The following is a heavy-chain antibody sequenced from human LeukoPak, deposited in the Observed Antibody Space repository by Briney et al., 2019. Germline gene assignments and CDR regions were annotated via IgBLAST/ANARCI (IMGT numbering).Heavy chain of an antibody. Sequence: PGGSLRLSCAASEFTLSSYSMNWVRHAPGKGLEWVSSISSTSSYIYYADSVKGRFTISRDNAKNSLYLRMNGLRAEDTAVYYCARDRRGYSYGYDYWGQGTLVTVSS. D-gene: IGHD5-18*01. V-gene: IGHV3-21*01. J-gene: IGHJ4*02. CDR2: ISSTSSYI. CDR3: ARDRRGYSYGYDY. CDR1: EFTLSSYS.